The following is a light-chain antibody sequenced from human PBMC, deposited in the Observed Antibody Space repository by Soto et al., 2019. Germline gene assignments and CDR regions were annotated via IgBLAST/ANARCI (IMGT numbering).Light chain of an antibody. CDR2: DAS. CDR1: QSVSSSY. V-gene: IGKV3-20*01. Sequence: ELVLTQSPGTLSLSPGERATLSCRASQSVSSSYLAWYQQKPGQAPRLLIYDASSRATGIPDRFSGSGSGTDFTLTISRLETEDFAVYYGQQYGSSPRTFGQGTKVEIK. CDR3: QQYGSSPRT. J-gene: IGKJ1*01.